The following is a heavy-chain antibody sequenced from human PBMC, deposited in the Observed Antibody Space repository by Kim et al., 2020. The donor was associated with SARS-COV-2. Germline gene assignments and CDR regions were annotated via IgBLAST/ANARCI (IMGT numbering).Heavy chain of an antibody. Sequence: SRVTISVDTSKNQFALKLSSVTAADTAVYYCARGHIVVVPAARRGAFDIWGQGTMVTVSS. J-gene: IGHJ3*02. CDR3: ARGHIVVVPAARRGAFDI. D-gene: IGHD2-2*01. V-gene: IGHV4-34*01.